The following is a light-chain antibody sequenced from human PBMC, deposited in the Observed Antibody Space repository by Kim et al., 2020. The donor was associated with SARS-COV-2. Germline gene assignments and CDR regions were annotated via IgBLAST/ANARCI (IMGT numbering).Light chain of an antibody. CDR3: QKYNSAPLT. CDR2: AAS. V-gene: IGKV1-27*01. J-gene: IGKJ4*01. Sequence: VGDRVTITCRANQGVSNQLAWYQQKPGKVPKLLIYAASTLQSGVPSRFSGSGSGTDFTLTISSLQPEDVATYYCQKYNSAPLTFGGGTKVDIK. CDR1: QGVSNQ.